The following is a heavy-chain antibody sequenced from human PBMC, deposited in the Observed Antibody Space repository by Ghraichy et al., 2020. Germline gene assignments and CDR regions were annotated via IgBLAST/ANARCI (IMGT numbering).Heavy chain of an antibody. V-gene: IGHV3-66*01. D-gene: IGHD2-21*02. CDR1: GMTVSTRY. CDR2: IYSGGNT. J-gene: IGHJ4*02. CDR3: AAGNCEADCYFDY. Sequence: LSLTCAASGMTVSTRYMHWVRQAPGKGLEWVSRIYSGGNTHYADSVRDRFIISRDSSTNTLYLQMNSLRAEDTAVYYCAAGNCEADCYFDYWGQGTLVTVSS.